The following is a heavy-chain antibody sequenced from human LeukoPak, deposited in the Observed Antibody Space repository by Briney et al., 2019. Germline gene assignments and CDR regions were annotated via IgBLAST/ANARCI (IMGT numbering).Heavy chain of an antibody. CDR2: IYTSGST. V-gene: IGHV4-4*07. J-gene: IGHJ5*02. CDR3: ARLMVYATNWFDP. CDR1: GGSISSYY. D-gene: IGHD2-8*01. Sequence: PSETLSLTCTVSGGSISSYYWSWIRQLAGKGLEWIGRIYTSGSTNYNPSLKSRVTISVDKSKNQFSLKLSSVTAADTAVYYCARLMVYATNWFDPWGQGTLVTVSS.